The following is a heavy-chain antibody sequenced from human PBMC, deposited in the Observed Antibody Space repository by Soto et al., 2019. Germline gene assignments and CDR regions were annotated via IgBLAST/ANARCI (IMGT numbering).Heavy chain of an antibody. J-gene: IGHJ6*02. CDR3: ARRAWESYYARDG. CDR2: ISYDGSDK. D-gene: IGHD3-16*01. CDR1: GFTYTDFA. Sequence: VQLVESGGGEVQPGRSLRLSCAASGFTYTDFALHWVRQAPGKGLEWVAIISYDGSDKYYADSVKGRFAISRDNPKNTRYLEMNSLRPEDTAVYFCARRAWESYYARDGWGQGTTVTVFS. V-gene: IGHV3-30*09.